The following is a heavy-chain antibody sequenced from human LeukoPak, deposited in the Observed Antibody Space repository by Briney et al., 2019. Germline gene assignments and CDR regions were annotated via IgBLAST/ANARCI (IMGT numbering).Heavy chain of an antibody. V-gene: IGHV1-46*01. D-gene: IGHD3-22*01. CDR3: ARGSGRPLGPRYYYDSSGYQTDFDY. CDR2: INPSGGST. Sequence: GASVKVSCKASGYTFTSYYMHWVRQAPGQGLEWMGIINPSGGSTSYAQKFQGRVTMTRDTSTSTVYMELSSLRSEDTAVYYCARGSGRPLGPRYYYDSSGYQTDFDYWGQGTLVTVSS. CDR1: GYTFTSYY. J-gene: IGHJ4*02.